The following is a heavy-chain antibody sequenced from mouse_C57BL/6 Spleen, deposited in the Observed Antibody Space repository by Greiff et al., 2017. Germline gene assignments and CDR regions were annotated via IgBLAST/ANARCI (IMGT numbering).Heavy chain of an antibody. CDR3: ARHEDYYGSRGAMDY. D-gene: IGHD1-1*01. CDR2: FYPGSGSL. CDR1: GSTFTEYT. V-gene: IGHV1-62-2*01. Sequence: VQLKESGAELVKPGASVKLSCKASGSTFTEYTIHWVKQRSGQGLEWIGWFYPGSGSLTYNEKLKNKATLTADKSSSTVYMELSRVTSEDSAVYVCARHEDYYGSRGAMDYWGQVTSVTVSS. J-gene: IGHJ4*01.